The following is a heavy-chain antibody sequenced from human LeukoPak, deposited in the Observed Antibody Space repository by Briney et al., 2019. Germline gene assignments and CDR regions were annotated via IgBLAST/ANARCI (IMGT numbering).Heavy chain of an antibody. J-gene: IGHJ4*02. D-gene: IGHD6-13*01. CDR3: ARYSSTWYYFDS. Sequence: PAGSLTLTCVVSGFTFSSYWLSWVRQPPGKGLEWVGDINQDGSEKYNVDSVKGRFTVNRDNGENSLYLQMHSLRVEDTAVYYCARYSSTWYYFDSWGQGTLVTVSS. CDR1: GFTFSSYW. CDR2: INQDGSEK. V-gene: IGHV3-7*03.